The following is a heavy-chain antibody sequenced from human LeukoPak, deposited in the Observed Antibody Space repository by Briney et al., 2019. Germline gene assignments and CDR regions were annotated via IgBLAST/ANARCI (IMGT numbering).Heavy chain of an antibody. D-gene: IGHD2-8*01. Sequence: ASVKVSYKASGYTFSGHYMHWVRQAPGQGFEWMGWINPNSGGTNYAEKFKGRVTMTRDTSINTAYMDLTRLRSDDTAIYYCSRGEINGPDFDYWGQGTLVTVSS. CDR2: INPNSGGT. CDR1: GYTFSGHY. V-gene: IGHV1-2*02. J-gene: IGHJ4*02. CDR3: SRGEINGPDFDY.